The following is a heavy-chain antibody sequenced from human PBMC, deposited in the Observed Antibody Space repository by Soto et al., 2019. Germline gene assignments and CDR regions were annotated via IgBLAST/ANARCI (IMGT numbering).Heavy chain of an antibody. CDR1: GGSINSNNYY. J-gene: IGHJ4*02. CDR2: IYYDGST. V-gene: IGHV4-39*02. Sequence: SETLSLTCTVSGGSINSNNYYWAWIRQPPGKGLAWIASIYYDGSTHYNTSLKSRVIISRDTSKNQFSLRLTSMTAADTAVYYCAKVVVAATRHTDFDSWGQGTLVTVSS. D-gene: IGHD2-15*01. CDR3: AKVVVAATRHTDFDS.